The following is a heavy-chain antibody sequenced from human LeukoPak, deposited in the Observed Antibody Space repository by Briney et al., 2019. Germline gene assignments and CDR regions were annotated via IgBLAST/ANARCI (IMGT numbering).Heavy chain of an antibody. CDR3: ARDVVRDYFDY. V-gene: IGHV4-34*09. CDR2: IHHSGNT. D-gene: IGHD2-21*01. Sequence: SETLSLTCAVYGGSFSGYYWSWIRQPPGKGLEWIGYIHHSGNTYYNPSLKSRVNISLDTSKSQFSLKLSSGTAADTAVYYCARDVVRDYFDYWGQGTPVTVSS. J-gene: IGHJ4*02. CDR1: GGSFSGYY.